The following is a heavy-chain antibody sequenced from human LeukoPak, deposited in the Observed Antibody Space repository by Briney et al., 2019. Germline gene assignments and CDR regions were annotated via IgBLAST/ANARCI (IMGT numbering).Heavy chain of an antibody. CDR2: IYYSGST. J-gene: IGHJ4*02. Sequence: SETLSLTCTVSGGSISSYYWSWIRQPPGKGLEWIGHIYYSGSTNYNPSLKSRVTMSIDTSKNQFSLRLSSVTAADTAVYYCARGAAGYSYGWGQGTLVTVSS. D-gene: IGHD5-18*01. CDR1: GGSISSYY. CDR3: ARGAAGYSYG. V-gene: IGHV4-59*01.